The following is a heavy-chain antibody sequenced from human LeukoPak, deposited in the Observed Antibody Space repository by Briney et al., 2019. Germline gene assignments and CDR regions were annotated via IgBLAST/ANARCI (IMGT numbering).Heavy chain of an antibody. J-gene: IGHJ6*02. Sequence: GSLRLSCAASGFTFSGYWMSWVRQAPGKGLEGVANIKRDESEKYYVDSVKGRFTISRDNARNSLYLQMNSLRAEDPAVYYCAKDRAVPKTDYYYGMDVWGQGTTVTVSS. V-gene: IGHV3-7*01. D-gene: IGHD1-14*01. CDR2: IKRDESEK. CDR3: AKDRAVPKTDYYYGMDV. CDR1: GFTFSGYW.